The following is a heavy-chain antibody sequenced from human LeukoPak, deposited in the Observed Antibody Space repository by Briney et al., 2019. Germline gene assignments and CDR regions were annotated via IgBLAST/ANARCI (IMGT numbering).Heavy chain of an antibody. V-gene: IGHV4-59*08. CDR1: GGSISSYY. CDR2: IYNSGST. Sequence: SETLSLTCTVSGGSISSYYWSWIRQPPGKGLEWIGYIYNSGSTNYNPSLKSRVTISVDTSKNQFSLKLSSVTAADTAVYYCARQELYCSSTSCYGSAFDYWGQGTLVTVSS. CDR3: ARQELYCSSTSCYGSAFDY. D-gene: IGHD2-2*01. J-gene: IGHJ4*02.